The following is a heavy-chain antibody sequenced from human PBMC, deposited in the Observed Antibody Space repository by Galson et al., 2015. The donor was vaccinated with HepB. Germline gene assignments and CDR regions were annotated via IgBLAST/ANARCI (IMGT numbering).Heavy chain of an antibody. CDR1: GYTFTGYY. Sequence: SVKVSCKASGYTFTGYYMHWVRQAPGQGLEWMGWINPNSGGTNYAQKFQGRVTMTRDTSISTAYMELSRLRSDDTAVYYCARVGSIGGIVLMVFFYWGQGTLVTVSS. J-gene: IGHJ4*02. D-gene: IGHD2-8*01. V-gene: IGHV1-2*02. CDR2: INPNSGGT. CDR3: ARVGSIGGIVLMVFFY.